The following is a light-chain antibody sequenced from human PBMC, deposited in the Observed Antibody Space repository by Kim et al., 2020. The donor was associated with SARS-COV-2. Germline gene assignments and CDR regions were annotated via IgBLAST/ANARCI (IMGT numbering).Light chain of an antibody. Sequence: QSVTISCSGTNGDIGGYNYVSWYQQRPGKAPKLMIFDLSKRPSGVPDRFSGSKSGNTASLTISGLQAGDEADYYCCSYAGSYSHVVFGGGTRLTVL. V-gene: IGLV2-11*01. CDR2: DLS. J-gene: IGLJ2*01. CDR3: CSYAGSYSHVV. CDR1: NGDIGGYNY.